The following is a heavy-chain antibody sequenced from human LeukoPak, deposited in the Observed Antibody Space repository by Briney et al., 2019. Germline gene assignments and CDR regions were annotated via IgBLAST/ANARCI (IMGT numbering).Heavy chain of an antibody. CDR3: ASKVYYSSVSCMDV. Sequence: GGSLRLSCAASGFTFSSYWMHWVRQAPGKGLVWVSRINSDGSSTSYADSVKGRFTISRDSAKNTLYLQMNSLRVEDTAVYYCASKVYYSSVSCMDVWGKGTTVTVSS. D-gene: IGHD2-15*01. CDR1: GFTFSSYW. CDR2: INSDGSST. V-gene: IGHV3-74*01. J-gene: IGHJ6*03.